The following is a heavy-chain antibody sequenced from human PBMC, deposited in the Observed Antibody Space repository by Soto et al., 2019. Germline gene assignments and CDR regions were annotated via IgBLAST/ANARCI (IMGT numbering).Heavy chain of an antibody. Sequence: PSETLSLTCNVSGGSVSSGNSHWSWIRQPPGKGLEWIGNIHYSGSTNNNPSLKSRVTMSVDTTRNQFSLKLTSVTAADTAVYYCARDVPAASLDYWGLGMLFTVSS. D-gene: IGHD6-25*01. CDR1: GGSVSSGNSH. J-gene: IGHJ4*02. V-gene: IGHV4-61*01. CDR3: ARDVPAASLDY. CDR2: IHYSGST.